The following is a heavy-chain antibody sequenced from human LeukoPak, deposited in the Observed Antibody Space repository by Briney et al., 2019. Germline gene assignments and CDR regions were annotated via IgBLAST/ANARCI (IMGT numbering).Heavy chain of an antibody. J-gene: IGHJ4*02. CDR2: IIPILGIA. CDR3: ASDHDYGDSYYFDY. Sequence: SVKVSCKASGGTFSSYAIRWVRQAPGQGLAWMGRIIPILGIANYAQKFQGRVTITADKSTSTAYMELSSLRSEDTAVYYCASDHDYGDSYYFDYWGQGTLVTVSS. V-gene: IGHV1-69*04. D-gene: IGHD4-17*01. CDR1: GGTFSSYA.